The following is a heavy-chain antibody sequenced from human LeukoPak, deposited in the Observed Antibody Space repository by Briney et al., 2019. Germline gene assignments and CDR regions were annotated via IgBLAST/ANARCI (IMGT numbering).Heavy chain of an antibody. CDR1: GGTFSSYA. CDR3: ASRYSSGWYSDY. D-gene: IGHD6-19*01. CDR2: IIPIFGTA. J-gene: IGHJ4*02. Sequence: ASVKVSCKASGGTFSSYAISWVRQAPGQGLEWMGGIIPIFGTANYAQKFQGRVTITADESTSTAYMELSSLRSEDTAVYYCASRYSSGWYSDYWGQGTLVTVSS. V-gene: IGHV1-69*13.